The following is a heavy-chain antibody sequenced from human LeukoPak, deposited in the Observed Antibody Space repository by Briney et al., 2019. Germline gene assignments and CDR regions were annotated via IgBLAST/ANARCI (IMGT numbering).Heavy chain of an antibody. CDR2: INHNGNVN. CDR1: GFTFSSYW. V-gene: IGHV3-7*03. Sequence: GGSLRLSWAASGFTFSSYWMNWARQAPGKGLEWVASINHNGNVNYYVDSVKGRFTISRDNAKNSLYLQMSNLRAEDTAVYFCARGGGLDVWGQGATVTVSS. D-gene: IGHD3-16*01. J-gene: IGHJ6*02. CDR3: ARGGGLDV.